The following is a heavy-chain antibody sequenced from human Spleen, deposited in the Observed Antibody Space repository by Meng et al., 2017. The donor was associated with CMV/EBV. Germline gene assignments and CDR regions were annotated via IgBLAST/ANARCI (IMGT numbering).Heavy chain of an antibody. CDR3: ARETGY. CDR1: GGSFSGYY. V-gene: IGHV4-34*01. Sequence: PSDTLSLTCAVYGGSFSGYYWTWIRQPPGKGLEWIGEINHSGSTHYNPSLEGRVTLSVDPAKNQFTLKVNSVTAADTAVYYCARETGYWGRGTLVTVSS. J-gene: IGHJ4*02. CDR2: INHSGST.